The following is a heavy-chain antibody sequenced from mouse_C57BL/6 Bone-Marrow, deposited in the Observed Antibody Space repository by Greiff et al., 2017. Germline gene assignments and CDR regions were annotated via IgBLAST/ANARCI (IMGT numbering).Heavy chain of an antibody. CDR2: INPGSGGT. CDR3: ARSHHYYGSSYYY. Sequence: VQLQESGAELVRPGTSVKVSCKASGYAFTNYLIEWVKQRPGQGLEWIGVINPGSGGTNYNEKFKGKATLTADKSSSTAYMQLSSLTSEDSAVYFCARSHHYYGSSYYYWGQGTTLTVSS. V-gene: IGHV1-54*01. J-gene: IGHJ2*01. CDR1: GYAFTNYL. D-gene: IGHD1-1*01.